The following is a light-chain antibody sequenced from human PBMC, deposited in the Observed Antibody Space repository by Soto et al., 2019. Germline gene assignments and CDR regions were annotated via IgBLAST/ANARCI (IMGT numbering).Light chain of an antibody. CDR3: LQHNGYPLT. CDR2: AAS. CDR1: QGIRNE. V-gene: IGKV1-17*01. Sequence: DIQMTQSPSSLPASVGDRVTITCRASQGIRNELAWYQHKPGKAPKRLIYAASSLQSGVPSRFSGSGSGTEFTLTISSLQPEDFATYYCLQHNGYPLTFGGGTKVEI. J-gene: IGKJ4*01.